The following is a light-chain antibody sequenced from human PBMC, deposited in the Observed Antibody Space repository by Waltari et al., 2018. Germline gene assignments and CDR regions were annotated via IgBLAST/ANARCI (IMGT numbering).Light chain of an antibody. CDR2: VVT. CDR1: RISVGGYNF. J-gene: IGLJ2*01. Sequence: QSALTQPASVSGSPGHSINTSCTGTRISVGGYNFVSWYQQHPGTAPKLMIDVVTNRPSVVSNRSSSSKAGNTSSLTISGLLAEEEADYYCSSYTTTTVVFGGGTKLTVL. CDR3: SSYTTTTVV. V-gene: IGLV2-14*01.